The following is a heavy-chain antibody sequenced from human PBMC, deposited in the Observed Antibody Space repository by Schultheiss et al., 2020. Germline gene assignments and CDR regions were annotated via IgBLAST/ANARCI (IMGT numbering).Heavy chain of an antibody. D-gene: IGHD5-18*01. V-gene: IGHV4-59*01. Sequence: SQTLSLTCTVSGGSISSYYWSWIRQPPGKGLEWIGYIYYSGSTYYNPSLKSRVTISVDTSKNQFSLKLSSVTAADTAVYYCARHPSRGYSFLLDIWGQGTMVTVSS. CDR3: ARHPSRGYSFLLDI. CDR2: IYYSGST. CDR1: GGSISSYY. J-gene: IGHJ3*02.